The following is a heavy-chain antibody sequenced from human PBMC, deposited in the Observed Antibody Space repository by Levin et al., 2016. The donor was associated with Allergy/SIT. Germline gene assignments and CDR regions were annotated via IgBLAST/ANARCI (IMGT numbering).Heavy chain of an antibody. V-gene: IGHV1-3*01. CDR3: ARGRRRYCSGGSCSYGSLDAFDI. CDR1: GYTFTSYA. Sequence: ASVKVSCKASGYTFTSYAMHWVRQAPGQRLEWMGWINAGNGNTKYSQKFQGRVTITRDTSASTAYMELSSLRSEDTAVYYCARGRRRYCSGGSCSYGSLDAFDIWGQGTMVTVSS. D-gene: IGHD2-15*01. J-gene: IGHJ3*02. CDR2: INAGNGNT.